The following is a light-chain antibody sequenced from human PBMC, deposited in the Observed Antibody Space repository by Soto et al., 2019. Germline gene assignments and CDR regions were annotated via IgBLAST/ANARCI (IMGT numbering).Light chain of an antibody. Sequence: DIVMTQSPLSLPVTPGEPASISCSSSQGLLHSSGYNYLHLYLQKPGQSPQLLSYLASSRASGVSDRLSCSCSGTAFTLEISGVEQEDLVVYSCIQPLQCLTFGQGTKLELQ. CDR2: LAS. J-gene: IGKJ2*01. CDR3: IQPLQCLT. CDR1: QGLLHSSGYNY. V-gene: IGKV2-28*01.